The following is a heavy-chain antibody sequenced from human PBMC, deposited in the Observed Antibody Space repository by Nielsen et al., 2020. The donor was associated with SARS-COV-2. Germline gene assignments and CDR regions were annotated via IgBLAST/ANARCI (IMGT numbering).Heavy chain of an antibody. CDR2: IKQDGSEK. J-gene: IGHJ4*02. D-gene: IGHD3-22*01. Sequence: GESLKISCAASGFTFSDYYMSWVRQAPGKGLEWVANIKQDGSEKYYVDSVKGRFTISRDNAKNSLYLQMNSLRAEDTAVYYCASGLKYYYDSSGYFYWGQGTLVTVSS. V-gene: IGHV3-7*03. CDR1: GFTFSDYY. CDR3: ASGLKYYYDSSGYFY.